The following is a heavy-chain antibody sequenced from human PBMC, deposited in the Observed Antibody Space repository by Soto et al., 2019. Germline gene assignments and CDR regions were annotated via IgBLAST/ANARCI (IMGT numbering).Heavy chain of an antibody. CDR3: ARDYKGSYCSGGSCPFDY. Sequence: ASVKVSCKASGYTFTSYGISWVRQAPGQGLEWMGWISAYNGNTNYAQKLQGRVTMTTDTSTSTAYMELRSLRSDDTAVYYCARDYKGSYCSGGSCPFDYWGQGTLVTVSS. V-gene: IGHV1-18*01. D-gene: IGHD2-15*01. J-gene: IGHJ4*02. CDR1: GYTFTSYG. CDR2: ISAYNGNT.